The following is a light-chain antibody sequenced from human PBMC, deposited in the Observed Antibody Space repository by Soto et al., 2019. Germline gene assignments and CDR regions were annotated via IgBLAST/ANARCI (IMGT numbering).Light chain of an antibody. CDR3: SSYTSSNTWV. CDR2: DVS. J-gene: IGLJ3*02. V-gene: IGLV2-14*01. Sequence: QSALTQPASVSGSPGQSITISCTGTSSDVGAYNYVSWYQQHPGKVPKLMIYDVSNRPSGVSNRFSGSKSGNTASLTISGLQAEDEADYYCSSYTSSNTWVFGGGTQLTVL. CDR1: SSDVGAYNY.